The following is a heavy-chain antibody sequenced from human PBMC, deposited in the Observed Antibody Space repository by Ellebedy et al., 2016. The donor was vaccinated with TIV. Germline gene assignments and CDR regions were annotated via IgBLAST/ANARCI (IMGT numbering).Heavy chain of an antibody. CDR1: GGSISSYY. Sequence: SETLSLTXTVSGGSISSYYWSWIRQPPGKGLEWIGYIYYSGSTNYNPSLKSRVTISVDTSKNQFSLKLSSVTAADTAVYYCARGRRYFDWLPTYYYYYGMDVWGQGTTVTVSS. CDR3: ARGRRYFDWLPTYYYYYGMDV. V-gene: IGHV4-59*01. CDR2: IYYSGST. D-gene: IGHD3-9*01. J-gene: IGHJ6*02.